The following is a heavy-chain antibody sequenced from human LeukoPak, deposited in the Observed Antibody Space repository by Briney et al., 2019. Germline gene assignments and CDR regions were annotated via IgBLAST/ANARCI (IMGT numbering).Heavy chain of an antibody. V-gene: IGHV3-23*01. D-gene: IGHD6-13*01. J-gene: IGHJ4*02. CDR1: GFTFNNYA. CDR2: ISGFGGST. CDR3: ARRSGSSWSAFDY. Sequence: GGSLRLSCAASGFTFNNYAVNWVRQARGGGRVWVWGISGFGGSTYYAPSVKGRLTISRDNFGNMLYLHLDSLRVEDTAIYYCARRSGSSWSAFDYWGQGALVTVSS.